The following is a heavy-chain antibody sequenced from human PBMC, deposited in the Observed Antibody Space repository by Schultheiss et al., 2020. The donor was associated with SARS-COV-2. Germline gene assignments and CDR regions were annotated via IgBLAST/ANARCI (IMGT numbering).Heavy chain of an antibody. CDR1: GFTFSSYW. J-gene: IGHJ4*02. CDR2: ISYDGSNK. CDR3: AKEALVYSGSYYG. Sequence: GGSLRLSCAASGFTFSSYWMSWVRQAPGKGLEWVAVISYDGSNKYYADSVKGRFTISRDNSKNTLYLQMNSLRAEDTAVYYCAKEALVYSGSYYGWGQGTLVTVSS. D-gene: IGHD1-26*01. V-gene: IGHV3-30*18.